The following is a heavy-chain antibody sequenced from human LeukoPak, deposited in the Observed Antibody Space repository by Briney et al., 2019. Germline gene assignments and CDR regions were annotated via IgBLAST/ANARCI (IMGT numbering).Heavy chain of an antibody. D-gene: IGHD3-10*01. Sequence: SETLSLTCTVSGGSISRYYWSWIRQPAGKGLEWIGRIYSSGSTNYNPSLESRVTMSVDTYKNQFSLKLSSVTAADTAVYYCARGTMEGCYYYYGMDVWGQGTTVTVSS. CDR3: ARGTMEGCYYYYGMDV. J-gene: IGHJ6*02. V-gene: IGHV4-4*07. CDR1: GGSISRYY. CDR2: IYSSGST.